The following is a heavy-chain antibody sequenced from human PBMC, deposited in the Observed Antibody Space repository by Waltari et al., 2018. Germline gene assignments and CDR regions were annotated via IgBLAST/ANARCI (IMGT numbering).Heavy chain of an antibody. J-gene: IGHJ6*02. CDR2: IKSKTDGGTT. D-gene: IGHD4-17*01. CDR1: GFTVSSNY. CDR3: TTDPPHGDYVGYYYYGMDV. Sequence: EVQLVESGGGLIQPGGSLRLSCAASGFTVSSNYMSWVRQAPGKGLEWVGRIKSKTDGGTTDYAAPVKGRFTISRDDSKNTLYLQMNSLKTEDTAVYYCTTDPPHGDYVGYYYYGMDVWGQGTTVTVSS. V-gene: IGHV3-15*01.